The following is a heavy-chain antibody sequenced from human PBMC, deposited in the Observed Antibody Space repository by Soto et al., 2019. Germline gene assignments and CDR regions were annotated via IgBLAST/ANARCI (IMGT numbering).Heavy chain of an antibody. D-gene: IGHD1-26*01. Sequence: QVQLVQSGAEVKKPGSSVKVSCKASGGTFSSYAISWVRQAPGQGLEWMVGIIPIFGTANYAQKFQVRVTITADESTSTAYMELSSLRSEDTAVYYCARVDSRIYSGSYDWFDPWGQGTLVTVSS. J-gene: IGHJ5*02. CDR3: ARVDSRIYSGSYDWFDP. CDR1: GGTFSSYA. CDR2: IIPIFGTA. V-gene: IGHV1-69*01.